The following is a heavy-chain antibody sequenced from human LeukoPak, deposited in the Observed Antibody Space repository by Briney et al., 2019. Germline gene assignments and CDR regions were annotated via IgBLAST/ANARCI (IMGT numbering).Heavy chain of an antibody. CDR3: ARGGNSPYNWFDP. D-gene: IGHD4-23*01. CDR1: GGSISSYY. Sequence: RPSETLSLTCTVSGGSISSYYWSWIRQPPGKGLEWIGYIYYSGSTNYNPSLKSRVTISVDTSKNQFSLKLSSVTAADTAVYYCARGGNSPYNWFDPWGQGTLVTVSS. J-gene: IGHJ5*02. CDR2: IYYSGST. V-gene: IGHV4-59*01.